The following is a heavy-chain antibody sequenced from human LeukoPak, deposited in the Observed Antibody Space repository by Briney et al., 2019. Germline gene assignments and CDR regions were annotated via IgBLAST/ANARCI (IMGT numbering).Heavy chain of an antibody. J-gene: IGHJ4*02. V-gene: IGHV3-21*01. CDR3: ARDEGYCSSTSCYTQMGFDY. D-gene: IGHD2-2*02. Sequence: GGSLRLSCAASGFMFSSYSMNWVRQAPGKGLEWVSSISSTGTYIYYADSVKGRFTISRDKAKNSLYLQMSSLRAEDTAVYYCARDEGYCSSTSCYTQMGFDYWGQGTLVTVSS. CDR2: ISSTGTYI. CDR1: GFMFSSYS.